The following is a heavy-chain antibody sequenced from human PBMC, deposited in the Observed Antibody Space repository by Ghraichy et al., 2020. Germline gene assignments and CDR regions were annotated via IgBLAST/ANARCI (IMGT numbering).Heavy chain of an antibody. Sequence: SETLSLTCAVYGGSFSGYYWTWIRQPPGKGLEWIGEINHSGSTNYNPSLKSRVTISLDTSKNQFSLKLSSVTAADTAVYYCARHGMDVWGQGTTVTVSS. J-gene: IGHJ6*02. V-gene: IGHV4-34*01. CDR1: GGSFSGYY. CDR2: INHSGST. CDR3: ARHGMDV.